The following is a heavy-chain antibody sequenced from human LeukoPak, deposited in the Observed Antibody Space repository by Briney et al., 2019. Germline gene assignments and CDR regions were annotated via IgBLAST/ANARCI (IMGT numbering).Heavy chain of an antibody. V-gene: IGHV4-59*01. Sequence: SETLSLTCTVSGGSISGYYWSWIRQPPGKGLEWIGYIYYSGSTNYNPSLKSRVTISVDTSKNQFSLKLSSVTAADTAVYYCARVSWASQDYYYYYMDVWGKGTTVTVSS. CDR2: IYYSGST. CDR3: ARVSWASQDYYYYYMDV. D-gene: IGHD7-27*01. J-gene: IGHJ6*03. CDR1: GGSISGYY.